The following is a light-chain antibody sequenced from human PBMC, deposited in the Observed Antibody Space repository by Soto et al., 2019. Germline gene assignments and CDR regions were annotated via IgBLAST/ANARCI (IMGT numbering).Light chain of an antibody. CDR1: QSISSW. CDR2: DAS. CDR3: QQYNSYSWT. V-gene: IGKV1-5*01. Sequence: DIQMTQSPSTLSASVGDSLTITCRASQSISSWLAWYQQKPGKAHKLLIYDASSLESGVPSRFSGSESGTEFTLTISSLQPDDFATYYCQQYNSYSWTFGQGTKVEIK. J-gene: IGKJ1*01.